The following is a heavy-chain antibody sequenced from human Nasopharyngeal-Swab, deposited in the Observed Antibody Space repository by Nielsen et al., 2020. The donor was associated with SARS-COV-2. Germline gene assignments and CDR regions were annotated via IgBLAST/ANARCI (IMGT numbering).Heavy chain of an antibody. Sequence: SVKVSCKSSGGTLSSYAISWVRQAPGQGLEWMGRIIPIFGIANYAQKLQGRVTITADKSTRTAYMELSSLRSEDTAVYYCASQGGGDYYDSRRYYNYVMDVWGQGTTVTVSS. CDR2: IIPIFGIA. V-gene: IGHV1-69*04. CDR1: GGTLSSYA. D-gene: IGHD3-22*01. J-gene: IGHJ6*02. CDR3: ASQGGGDYYDSRRYYNYVMDV.